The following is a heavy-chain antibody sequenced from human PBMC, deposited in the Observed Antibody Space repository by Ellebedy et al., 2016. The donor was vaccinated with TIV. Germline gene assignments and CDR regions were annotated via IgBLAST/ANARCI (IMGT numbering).Heavy chain of an antibody. CDR1: GFTFSNYC. CDR3: AREAISYATSGYYFDY. CDR2: IKQGGSDI. Sequence: PGGSLRLSCAASGFTFSNYCMSWVRQAPGKGLEWVANIKQGGSDIHYADSVKGRFTISRDNAKSSLYLQMNSLRAEDTAVYYRAREAISYATSGYYFDYWGQGTLVTVSS. J-gene: IGHJ4*02. V-gene: IGHV3-7*01. D-gene: IGHD3-16*01.